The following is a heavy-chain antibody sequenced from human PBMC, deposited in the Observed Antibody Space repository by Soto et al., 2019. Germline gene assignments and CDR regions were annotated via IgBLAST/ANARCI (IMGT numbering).Heavy chain of an antibody. V-gene: IGHV3-53*02. CDR3: ARGRDGYLSYFDY. J-gene: IGHJ4*02. CDR2: IYGGGST. CDR1: GFTVSSNY. Sequence: EVQLVETGGGLIQPGGSLRLSCAASGFTVSSNYMSWVRQAPGKGLEWVSVIYGGGSTYYADSVKGRFTISRDNSKNTLYLQMNSLRAEDTAVYYCARGRDGYLSYFDYWGQGTLVTVSS. D-gene: IGHD5-12*01.